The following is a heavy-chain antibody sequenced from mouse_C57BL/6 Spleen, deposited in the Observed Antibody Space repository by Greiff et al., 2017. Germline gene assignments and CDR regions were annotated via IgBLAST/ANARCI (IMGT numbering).Heavy chain of an antibody. D-gene: IGHD2-2*01. CDR2: ISGGGGNT. CDR1: GFTFSSYT. Sequence: EVHLVESGGGLVKPGGSLKLSCAASGFTFSSYTMSWVRQTPEKRLEWVATISGGGGNTYYPDSVKGRFPISRDNAKNTLYLQMSSLRSEDTALYYCARHYYGSWFAYWGQGTLVTVSA. CDR3: ARHYYGSWFAY. J-gene: IGHJ3*01. V-gene: IGHV5-9*01.